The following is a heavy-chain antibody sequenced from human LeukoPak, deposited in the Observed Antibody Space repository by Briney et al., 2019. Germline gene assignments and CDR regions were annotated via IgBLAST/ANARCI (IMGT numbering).Heavy chain of an antibody. CDR1: GFTFSSYG. CDR2: ISYDGSNK. D-gene: IGHD3-16*02. Sequence: GRSLRLSCAASGFTFSSYGMHWVRQAPGKWLEWVAVISYDGSNKYYADSVKGRFTIARDNSKNTLYLQMNSLRAEDTAVYYCAKDQSGLRLGELSSSLDYWGQGTLVTVSS. J-gene: IGHJ4*02. CDR3: AKDQSGLRLGELSSSLDY. V-gene: IGHV3-30*18.